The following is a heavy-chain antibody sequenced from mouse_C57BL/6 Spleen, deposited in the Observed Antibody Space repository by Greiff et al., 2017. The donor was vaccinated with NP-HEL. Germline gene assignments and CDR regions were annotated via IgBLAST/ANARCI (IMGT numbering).Heavy chain of an antibody. Sequence: VKLMESGAELARPGASVKLSCKASGYTFTSYGISWVKQRTGQGLEWIGELYPRSGNTYYNEKFKGKATLTADKSSSTAYMELRSLTSEDSAVYFCARKDTTVPYAMDYWGQGTSVTVSS. CDR2: LYPRSGNT. V-gene: IGHV1-81*01. J-gene: IGHJ4*01. CDR3: ARKDTTVPYAMDY. D-gene: IGHD1-1*01. CDR1: GYTFTSYG.